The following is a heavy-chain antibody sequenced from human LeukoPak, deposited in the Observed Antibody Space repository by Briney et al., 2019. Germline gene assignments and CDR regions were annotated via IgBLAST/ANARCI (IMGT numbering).Heavy chain of an antibody. CDR3: ARPRGYCSGGSCYRWFDP. CDR1: GGSISSSSYY. Sequence: SETLSLTCTVSGGSISSSSYYWGWIRQPPGKGLEWIGSIYYSGSTYYNPSLKSRVTISVDTSKNQFSLKLSSVIAADTAVYYCARPRGYCSGGSCYRWFDPWGQGTLVTVSS. V-gene: IGHV4-39*01. J-gene: IGHJ5*02. D-gene: IGHD2-15*01. CDR2: IYYSGST.